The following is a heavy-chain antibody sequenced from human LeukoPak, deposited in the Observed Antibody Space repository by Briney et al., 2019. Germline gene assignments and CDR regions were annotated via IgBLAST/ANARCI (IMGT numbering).Heavy chain of an antibody. V-gene: IGHV3-23*01. D-gene: IGHD2-15*01. CDR1: GFMFSNFA. CDR2: IYYSGGNT. Sequence: GGSLRLSCAASGFMFSNFAMSWVRQAPGKGLEWVSTIYYSGGNTYSADSVKGRFTISRDNSKNTLYLQMNSVRAEDTAVYYCAKDVLRCSGGSCYSRVAEYFQHWGQGTLVTVSS. CDR3: AKDVLRCSGGSCYSRVAEYFQH. J-gene: IGHJ1*01.